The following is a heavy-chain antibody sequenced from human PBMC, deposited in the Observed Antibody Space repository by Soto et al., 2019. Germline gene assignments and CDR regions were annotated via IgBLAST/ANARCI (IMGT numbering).Heavy chain of an antibody. CDR2: ISGNASST. CDR1: GFTFSSFA. V-gene: IGHV3-23*01. Sequence: PGGSLRLSCAASGFTFSSFAMNWVRQAPGKGLEWVAVISGNASSTYYADSVKGRFTISRDNYKNTMHLQMNSLRAEDTAVYYCAKKAGIISRYGLDVWGQGTTVTVSS. CDR3: AKKAGIISRYGLDV. J-gene: IGHJ6*02.